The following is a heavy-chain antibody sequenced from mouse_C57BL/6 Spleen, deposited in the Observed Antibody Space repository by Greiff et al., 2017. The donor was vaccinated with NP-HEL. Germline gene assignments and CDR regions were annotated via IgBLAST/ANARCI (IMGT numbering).Heavy chain of an antibody. J-gene: IGHJ4*01. CDR1: GYAFSSSW. D-gene: IGHD1-1*01. V-gene: IGHV1-82*01. CDR2: IYPGDGDT. CDR3: ARNSITTVVARDSMDY. Sequence: VQLQQSGPELVKPGASVKISCKASGYAFSSSWMHWVKQRPGKGLEWIGRIYPGDGDTNYNGKFKGKATLTADKSSSTAYMQLSSLTSEDSAVYFCARNSITTVVARDSMDYWGQGTSVTVSS.